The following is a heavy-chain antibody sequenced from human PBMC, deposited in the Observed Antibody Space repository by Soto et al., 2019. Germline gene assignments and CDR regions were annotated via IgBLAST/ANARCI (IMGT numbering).Heavy chain of an antibody. Sequence: GGSLRLSCAVSGFTFSNFAMNWVRQAPGKGLEWVSSITSSGGNTVHADAVKGRFTISRDNFKNTLYLQMNSLRAEDTAVFYWAKEDYDFLTASVFFYYWARETLVPFSS. J-gene: IGHJ4*02. CDR3: AKEDYDFLTASVFFYY. V-gene: IGHV3-23*01. D-gene: IGHD3-9*01. CDR2: ITSSGGNT. CDR1: GFTFSNFA.